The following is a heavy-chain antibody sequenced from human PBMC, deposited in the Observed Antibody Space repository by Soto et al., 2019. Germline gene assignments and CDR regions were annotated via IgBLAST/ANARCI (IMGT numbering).Heavy chain of an antibody. V-gene: IGHV3-15*07. D-gene: IGHD3-10*01. J-gene: IGHJ6*02. CDR3: TSPGGSGSYYTGDYYYGMDV. Sequence: GGSLRLSCAASGFTFSNAWMNWVRQAPGKGLEWVGRIKSKTDGGTTDYAAPVKGRFTISRDDSKNTLYLQMNSLKTEDTAVYYCTSPGGSGSYYTGDYYYGMDVWGQGTTVTVSS. CDR2: IKSKTDGGTT. CDR1: GFTFSNAW.